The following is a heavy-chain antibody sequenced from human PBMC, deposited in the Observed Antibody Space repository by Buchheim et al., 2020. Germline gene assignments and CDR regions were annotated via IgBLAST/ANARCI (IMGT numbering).Heavy chain of an antibody. CDR1: GGSISSSSYY. V-gene: IGHV4-39*01. CDR2: IYYSGST. J-gene: IGHJ4*02. D-gene: IGHD5-18*01. CDR3: AGVVDTAMAYWGPYFDY. Sequence: QLQLQESGPGLVKPSETLSLTCTVSGGSISSSSYYWGWIRQPPGKGLEWIGSIYYSGSTYYNPSLKSRVTISVDQSKNQFSLKLSSVTAADTAVYYCAGVVDTAMAYWGPYFDYWGQGT.